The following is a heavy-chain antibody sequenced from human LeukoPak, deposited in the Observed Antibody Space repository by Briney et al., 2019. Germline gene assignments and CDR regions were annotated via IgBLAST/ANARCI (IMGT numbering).Heavy chain of an antibody. CDR3: ARVGSSGSYHFDY. CDR2: IYYSGST. CDR1: GGSISSYY. Sequence: SETLSLTCTVSGGSISSYYWSWIRQPPGKGLEWIGYIYYSGSTNYNPSLKSRVTISVDTSKNQFSLKLSSVTAADTAVYYCARVGSSGSYHFDYWGQGTLVTVSS. V-gene: IGHV4-59*12. J-gene: IGHJ4*02. D-gene: IGHD1-26*01.